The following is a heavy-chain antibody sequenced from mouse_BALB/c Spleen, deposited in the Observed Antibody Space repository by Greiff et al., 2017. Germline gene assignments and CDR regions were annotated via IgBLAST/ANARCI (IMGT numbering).Heavy chain of an antibody. CDR1: GYAFSSYW. V-gene: IGHV1-80*01. CDR2: IYPGDGDT. CDR3: ARKDRYDFAY. J-gene: IGHJ3*01. Sequence: VKLQQSGAELVRPGSSVKISCKASGYAFSSYWMNWVKQRPGQGLEWIGQIYPGDGDTNYNGKFKGKATLTADKSSSTAYMQLSSLTSEDSAVYFCARKDRYDFAYWGQGTLVTVSA. D-gene: IGHD2-14*01.